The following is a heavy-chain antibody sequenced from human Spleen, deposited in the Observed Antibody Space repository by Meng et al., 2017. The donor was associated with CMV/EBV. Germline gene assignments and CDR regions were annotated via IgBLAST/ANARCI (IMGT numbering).Heavy chain of an antibody. CDR2: VTIGEDKTPRT. Sequence: GGSLRLSCTASGFIVSDYWMHWVRQAPGGGLVWVARVTIGEDKTPRTLYADFAKGRFTVSRDNAKSTLYLQMNSLAAEDTAVYYCARVNSYGTGYFDYLGQGTLVTVSS. J-gene: IGHJ4*02. CDR1: GFIVSDYW. V-gene: IGHV3-74*01. CDR3: ARVNSYGTGYFDY. D-gene: IGHD5-18*01.